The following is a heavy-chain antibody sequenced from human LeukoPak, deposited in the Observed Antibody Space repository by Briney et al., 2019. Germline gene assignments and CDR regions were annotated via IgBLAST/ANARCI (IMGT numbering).Heavy chain of an antibody. CDR1: GGTFSSYA. J-gene: IGHJ4*02. V-gene: IGHV1-18*01. D-gene: IGHD2-8*01. CDR3: VTHCINGVCYPQGSGY. Sequence: ASVKVSCKASGGTFSSYAISWVRQAPGQGLEWMGWISAYNGSTNYAQKLQGRVTMTTDTSTSTAYMELRSLRSDDTAMYYCVTHCINGVCYPQGSGYWGQGTLVTVSS. CDR2: ISAYNGST.